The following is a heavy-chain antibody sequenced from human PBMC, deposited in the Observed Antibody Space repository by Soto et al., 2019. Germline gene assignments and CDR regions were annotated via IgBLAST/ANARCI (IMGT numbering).Heavy chain of an antibody. CDR1: GFSLSDARMG. J-gene: IGHJ5*02. Sequence: QVTVKESGPVLVKPTETLTLTCTVSGFSLSDARMGVSWIRQPPGKALEWLAHIFSNDAKFYSTSLKSRLTVSKHTSKSQVVLTMTNMDPVDTATYYSARILEITTIRGPWGQGTLLTVSS. CDR2: IFSNDAK. D-gene: IGHD3-10*01. V-gene: IGHV2-26*01. CDR3: ARILEITTIRGP.